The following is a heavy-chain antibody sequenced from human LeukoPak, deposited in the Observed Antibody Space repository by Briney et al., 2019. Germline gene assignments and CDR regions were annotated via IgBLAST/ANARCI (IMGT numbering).Heavy chain of an antibody. CDR3: ARALYFKIAAAGYYFDY. D-gene: IGHD6-13*01. V-gene: IGHV3-66*01. Sequence: GGSLRLSCAASGFTFSSYGMSWVRQAPGKGLEWVSVIYSGGSTYYADSVKGRFTISRDNSKNTLYLQMNSLRAEDTAVYYCARALYFKIAAAGYYFDYWGQGTLVTVSS. J-gene: IGHJ4*02. CDR2: IYSGGST. CDR1: GFTFSSYG.